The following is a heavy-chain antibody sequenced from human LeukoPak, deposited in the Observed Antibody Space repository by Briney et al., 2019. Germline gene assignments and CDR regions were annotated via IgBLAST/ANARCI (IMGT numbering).Heavy chain of an antibody. J-gene: IGHJ4*02. CDR3: ARGSMHIYHLYTDY. CDR1: GFTFSNCW. Sequence: GVSLRLSCAASGFTFSNCWVSWFRQAPGQGLEWVASIKQDGSERYYVDSVKGRFTISRDNAKNSLFLQLSSLRVEDTAVYYCARGSMHIYHLYTDYWGQGTLVTVSS. D-gene: IGHD3-16*02. V-gene: IGHV3-7*01. CDR2: IKQDGSER.